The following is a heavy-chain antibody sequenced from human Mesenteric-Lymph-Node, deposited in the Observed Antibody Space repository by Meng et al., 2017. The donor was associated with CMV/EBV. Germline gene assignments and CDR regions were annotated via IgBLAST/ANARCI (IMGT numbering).Heavy chain of an antibody. V-gene: IGHV3-30*02. D-gene: IGHD1-20*01. CDR1: EFTFSSHG. J-gene: IGHJ4*02. CDR3: AKREYNWNLIDY. CDR2: IWNDGRNE. Sequence: GESLKISCVASEFTFSSHGMHWVRQAPGKGLEWMSSIWNDGRNENYADSVKGRFTISRDNSKNTLYLQMNSLRPEDTAVYYCAKREYNWNLIDYWGQGTLVTVSS.